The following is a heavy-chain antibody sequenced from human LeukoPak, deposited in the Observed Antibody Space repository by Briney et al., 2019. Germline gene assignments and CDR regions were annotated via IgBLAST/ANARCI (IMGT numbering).Heavy chain of an antibody. CDR3: TRGHPGHYYDY. CDR2: ISGSSSTI. D-gene: IGHD7-27*01. Sequence: GGSLRLSCVVSGFTFSGYSMNWVRQAPGKGLEWVSYISGSSSTIFYADSMKGRFTVSRNNAKNSLYLQMDSLRDGDTAVYYCTRGHPGHYYDYWGQGTRVTVSS. V-gene: IGHV3-48*02. CDR1: GFTFSGYS. J-gene: IGHJ4*02.